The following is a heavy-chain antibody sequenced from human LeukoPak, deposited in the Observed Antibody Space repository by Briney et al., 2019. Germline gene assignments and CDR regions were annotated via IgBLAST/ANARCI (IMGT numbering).Heavy chain of an antibody. CDR2: ISYGGSNK. CDR1: GFTFSSYG. Sequence: GGSLRLSCAASGFTFSSYGMHWVRQAPGKGLEWVAVISYGGSNKYYADSVKGRFTISRDNSKNTLYLQMNSLRAEDTAVYYCAKEPPRYYYYYMDVWGKGTTVTVSS. V-gene: IGHV3-30*18. CDR3: AKEPPRYYYYYMDV. J-gene: IGHJ6*03.